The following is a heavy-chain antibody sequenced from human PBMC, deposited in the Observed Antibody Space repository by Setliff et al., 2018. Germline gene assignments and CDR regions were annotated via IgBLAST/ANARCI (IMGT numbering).Heavy chain of an antibody. J-gene: IGHJ1*01. V-gene: IGHV4-59*08. CDR2: VDHSDYA. D-gene: IGHD1-26*01. CDR1: GDSIVNYY. Sequence: PSETLSLTCNVSGDSIVNYYWSWLRQSPGRGLEWVGYVDHSDYANYNPSLKRRVTISVDTSKNQFSLRLSLVTAADTATYYCARQKEYSGRSCFQHWGQGIPVTVSS. CDR3: ARQKEYSGRSCFQH.